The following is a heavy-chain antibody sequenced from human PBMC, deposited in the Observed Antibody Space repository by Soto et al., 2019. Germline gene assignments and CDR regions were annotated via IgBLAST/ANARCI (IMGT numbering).Heavy chain of an antibody. Sequence: GASVKVSCKACGYTFTSYYMHWVRQAPGQGLEWMGIINPSGGSTSYAQKFQGRVTMTRDTSTSTVYMELSSLRSEDTAVYYCATPAGSMVWGHYYGMDVWGQGTTVTVSS. CDR1: GYTFTSYY. CDR2: INPSGGST. D-gene: IGHD3-10*01. J-gene: IGHJ6*02. CDR3: ATPAGSMVWGHYYGMDV. V-gene: IGHV1-46*01.